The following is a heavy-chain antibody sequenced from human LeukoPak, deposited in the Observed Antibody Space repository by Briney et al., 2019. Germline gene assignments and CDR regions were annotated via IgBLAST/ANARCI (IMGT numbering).Heavy chain of an antibody. V-gene: IGHV1-2*02. CDR1: GYTFTGYP. J-gene: IGHJ4*02. CDR3: TREDY. Sequence: APVKVSCKASGYTFTGYPILWVRQAPGQGLEWMGWIIPNSGATTYAQKFQGRVTMTRDTSISTAFMELSSLRSDDTAVYYCTREDYWGQGTPVTVSS. CDR2: IIPNSGAT.